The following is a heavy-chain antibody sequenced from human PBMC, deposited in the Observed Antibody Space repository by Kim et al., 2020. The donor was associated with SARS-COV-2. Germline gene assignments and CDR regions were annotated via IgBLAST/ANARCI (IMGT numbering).Heavy chain of an antibody. D-gene: IGHD3-22*01. CDR1: GFTFSSYG. J-gene: IGHJ4*02. Sequence: GESLKISCAASGFTFSSYGMHWVRQAPGKGLEWVAVISYDGSNKYYADSVKGRFSISRDNSKNTLYLQMNSLRAEDTAVYYCAKDGSGYYDSSGSLDYWGQGTLVTVSS. CDR2: ISYDGSNK. CDR3: AKDGSGYYDSSGSLDY. V-gene: IGHV3-30*18.